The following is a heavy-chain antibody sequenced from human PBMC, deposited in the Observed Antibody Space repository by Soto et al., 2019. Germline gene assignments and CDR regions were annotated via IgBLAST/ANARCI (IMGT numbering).Heavy chain of an antibody. CDR1: GYTFTSYG. CDR3: ARGRYGDY. CDR2: ISAHNGNT. D-gene: IGHD1-1*01. J-gene: IGHJ4*02. Sequence: QVHLVQSGAEVKKPGASVKVSCKASGYTFTSYGITWVRQAPGQGLEGMGWISAHNGNTDYAQKPQGRVIVTRDTSTSTAYMELRSLISDDTAVYYCARGRYGDYWGQGALVTVSS. V-gene: IGHV1-18*01.